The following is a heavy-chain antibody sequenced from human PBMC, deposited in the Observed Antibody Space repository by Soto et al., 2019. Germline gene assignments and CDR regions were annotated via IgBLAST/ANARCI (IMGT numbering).Heavy chain of an antibody. J-gene: IGHJ6*02. CDR1: GYSFTSYW. V-gene: IGHV5-10-1*01. D-gene: IGHD2-2*02. Sequence: RGESLKISCKGSGYSFTSYWISWVRQMPGKGLEWMGRIDPSDSYTNYSPSFQGHVTISADKSISTAYLQWSSLKASDTAMYYCARREYCSSTSCYNYYGMDVWGQGTTVTVSS. CDR2: IDPSDSYT. CDR3: ARREYCSSTSCYNYYGMDV.